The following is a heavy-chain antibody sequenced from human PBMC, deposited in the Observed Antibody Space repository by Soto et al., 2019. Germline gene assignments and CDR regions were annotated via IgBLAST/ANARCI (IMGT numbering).Heavy chain of an antibody. V-gene: IGHV4-39*01. CDR2: GYYGWST. D-gene: IGHD3-9*01. J-gene: IGHJ2*01. Sequence: HPGNGLEWIGTGYYGWSTYNNPSLKSRVTISVETSKSQFSLKLSSVTAADTAGYYCAGFYFFFQAEDGIRDSLPVSAFLLNRSSDL. CDR3: AGFYFFFQAEDGIRDSLPVSAFLLNRSSDL.